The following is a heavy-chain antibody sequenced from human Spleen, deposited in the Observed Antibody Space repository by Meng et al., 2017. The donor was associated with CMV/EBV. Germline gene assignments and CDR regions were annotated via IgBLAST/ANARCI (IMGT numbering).Heavy chain of an antibody. CDR1: GYTFIDYY. D-gene: IGHD3-3*01. CDR2: INPNTGGT. J-gene: IGHJ4*02. Sequence: SCKTSGYTFIDYYMHWVRQAPGQGPQWMGWINPNTGGTDYAQRFQGRVTISRDTSISTVYMEVRRLRSDDTAVYYCSRVFLGSNFDYWGQGTLVTVS. CDR3: SRVFLGSNFDY. V-gene: IGHV1-2*02.